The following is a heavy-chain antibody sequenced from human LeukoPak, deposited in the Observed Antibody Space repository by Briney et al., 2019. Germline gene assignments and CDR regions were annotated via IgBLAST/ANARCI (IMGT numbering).Heavy chain of an antibody. CDR2: IYYSGST. V-gene: IGHV4-59*08. Sequence: SETLSLTCTGSGGSISSYYWSWIRQPPGKGLEWIGYIYYSGSTNYNPSLKSRVTISVDTSKNQFSLKLSSVIAADTAVYYCARHSSGYYYVGYYYYGMDVWGQGTTVTVSS. D-gene: IGHD3-22*01. CDR3: ARHSSGYYYVGYYYYGMDV. J-gene: IGHJ6*02. CDR1: GGSISSYY.